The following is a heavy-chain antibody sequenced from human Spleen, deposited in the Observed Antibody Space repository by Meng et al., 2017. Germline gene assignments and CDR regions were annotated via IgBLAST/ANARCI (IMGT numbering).Heavy chain of an antibody. Sequence: QVQLQESGPGLVKPSQTLSLTCTVSGGSISSSNWWTWVRQPPGKGLDWIGEMSHSGSTNYNPSLKSRVSMSIDKSKNQFSLKLTSVTAADTAVYHCLRGSGGSVWGQGTLVTVSS. CDR1: GGSISSSNW. D-gene: IGHD3-10*01. CDR3: LRGSGGSV. CDR2: MSHSGST. V-gene: IGHV4-4*02. J-gene: IGHJ1*01.